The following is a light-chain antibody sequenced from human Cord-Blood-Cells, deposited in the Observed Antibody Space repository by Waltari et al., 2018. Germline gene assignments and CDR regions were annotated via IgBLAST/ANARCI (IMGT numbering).Light chain of an antibody. CDR1: SSDVGGYNY. J-gene: IGLJ1*01. V-gene: IGLV2-8*01. Sequence: QSALTQPPSASGSPGQSVTIYFTRTSSDVGGYNYASWYQQHPGKAPKLMIHEVSKRPSGVPDRFSGSKSGNTASLIVSGLQAEDEADYYCSSYSGSNNFVFGTGTKVTVL. CDR2: EVS. CDR3: SSYSGSNNFV.